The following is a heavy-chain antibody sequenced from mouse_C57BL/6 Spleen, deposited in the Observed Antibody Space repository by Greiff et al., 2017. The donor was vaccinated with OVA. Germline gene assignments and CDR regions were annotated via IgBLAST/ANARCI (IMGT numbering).Heavy chain of an antibody. V-gene: IGHV1-69*01. J-gene: IGHJ4*01. CDR3: ARDDYAMDD. CDR1: GYTFTSYW. Sequence: QVQLQQPGAELVMPGASVKLSCKASGYTFTSYWMHWVKQRPGQGLEWIGEIDPSDSYTNYNQKFKGKSTLTVDKSSSTADMQLSSLTSEDSAVYYRARDDYAMDDWGQGTSVTVSS. CDR2: IDPSDSYT.